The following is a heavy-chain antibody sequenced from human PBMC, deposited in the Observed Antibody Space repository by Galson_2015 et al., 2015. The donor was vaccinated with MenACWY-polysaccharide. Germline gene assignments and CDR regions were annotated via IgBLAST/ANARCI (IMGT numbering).Heavy chain of an antibody. Sequence: SLRLSCAASGFTFSSYSMNWVRQAPGKGLEWVSSISSSSSYIYYADSVKGRFTISRDNAKNSLYLQMNSLRAEDTAVYYCAREVSSSWTGYFDYWGQGTLVTVSS. V-gene: IGHV3-21*01. CDR1: GFTFSSYS. D-gene: IGHD6-13*01. CDR3: AREVSSSWTGYFDY. CDR2: ISSSSSYI. J-gene: IGHJ4*02.